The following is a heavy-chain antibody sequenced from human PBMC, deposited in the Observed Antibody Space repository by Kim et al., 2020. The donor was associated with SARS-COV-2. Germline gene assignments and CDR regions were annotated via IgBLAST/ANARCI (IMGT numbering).Heavy chain of an antibody. V-gene: IGHV1-69*13. Sequence: SVKVSCKASGGTFSSYAISWVRQAPGQGLEWMGGIIPIFGTANYAQKFQGRVTITADESTSTAYMELSSLRSEDTAVYYCARAFGDGYNMYNWFDPWGQGTLVTVSS. CDR3: ARAFGDGYNMYNWFDP. J-gene: IGHJ5*02. CDR2: IIPIFGTA. CDR1: GGTFSSYA. D-gene: IGHD5-12*01.